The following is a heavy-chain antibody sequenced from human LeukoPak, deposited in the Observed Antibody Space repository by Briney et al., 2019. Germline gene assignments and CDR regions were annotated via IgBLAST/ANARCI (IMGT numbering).Heavy chain of an antibody. J-gene: IGHJ4*02. D-gene: IGHD2-21*01. CDR1: GGVFTTYA. CDR2: FIPFLGTT. Sequence: ASVKVSCKASGGVFTTYAISWVRQAPGQGLEWMGGFIPFLGTTNYAQKFQGRVTITADEPSRTAYMELTYLRSDDTAAYYCTIIPNVILFTHYFEYWGQGNPGHRLL. CDR3: TIIPNVILFTHYFEY. V-gene: IGHV1-69*13.